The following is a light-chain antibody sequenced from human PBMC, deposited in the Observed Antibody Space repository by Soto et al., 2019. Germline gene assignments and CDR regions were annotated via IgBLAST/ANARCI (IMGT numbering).Light chain of an antibody. CDR2: RAS. Sequence: IVMTQSPATLSVSPGERATLSCRASQRINSNLAWYQQKPGQAPRLLMFRASIRATGFPARFSGSGSGTEFNITISSLQSEDSAIYYCQQYNNWPRATFGGGTKVDIK. V-gene: IGKV3-15*01. CDR1: QRINSN. CDR3: QQYNNWPRAT. J-gene: IGKJ4*01.